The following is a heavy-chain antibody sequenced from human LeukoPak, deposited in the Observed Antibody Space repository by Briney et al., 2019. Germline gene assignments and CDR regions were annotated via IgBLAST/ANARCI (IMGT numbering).Heavy chain of an antibody. Sequence: GGSLRLSCAASGFTFSSYAMHWVRQHPGKGLVWVSRIKNDGSTTNYADSVKGRFTISRDNAKNTLYLQMNSLRAEDTAVYYCAGSAYYYDSSGYYMVDYWGQGTLVSVSS. D-gene: IGHD3-22*01. V-gene: IGHV3-74*01. CDR3: AGSAYYYDSSGYYMVDY. J-gene: IGHJ4*02. CDR2: IKNDGSTT. CDR1: GFTFSSYA.